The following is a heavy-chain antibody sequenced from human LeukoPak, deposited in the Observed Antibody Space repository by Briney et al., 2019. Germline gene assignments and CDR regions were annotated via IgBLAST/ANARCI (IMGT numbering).Heavy chain of an antibody. Sequence: GGSLTLSCTASGFPFSSYATRCVRQAPPEGRVWVSSTSRGGGNTYYTVSVKGRFTISRDIAQNTLYLQMNSLRAEDKAVYYCAKDPRPRLTTGSPLPSYLDCWGEGTLVSVS. CDR1: GFPFSSYA. D-gene: IGHD1-1*01. CDR2: TSRGGGNT. V-gene: IGHV3-23*01. CDR3: AKDPRPRLTTGSPLPSYLDC. J-gene: IGHJ4*02.